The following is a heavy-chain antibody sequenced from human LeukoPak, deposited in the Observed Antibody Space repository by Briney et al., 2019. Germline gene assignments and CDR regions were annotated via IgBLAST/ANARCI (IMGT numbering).Heavy chain of an antibody. CDR3: ATQYDFWSGYYTGINYYYMDV. CDR1: GGTSSSYA. D-gene: IGHD3-3*01. J-gene: IGHJ6*03. V-gene: IGHV1-69*05. CDR2: IIPIFGTA. Sequence: SVKVSCKASGGTSSSYAISWVRQAPGQGLEWMGRIIPIFGTANYAQKFQGRVTITTDESTSTAYMELSSLSSEDTAVYYCATQYDFWSGYYTGINYYYMDVWGKGTTVTVSS.